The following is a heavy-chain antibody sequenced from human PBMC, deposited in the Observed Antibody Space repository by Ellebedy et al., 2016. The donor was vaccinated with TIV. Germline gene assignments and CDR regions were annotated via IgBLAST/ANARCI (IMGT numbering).Heavy chain of an antibody. V-gene: IGHV4-59*01. CDR3: ARDQGYYDSSGYYSYDAFDI. CDR1: GGSISSYY. Sequence: MPSETLSLTCTVSGGSISSYYWSWIRQPPGKGLEWIGYIYYSGSTNYNPSLKSRVTISVDTSKNQFSLKLSSVTAADTAVYYCARDQGYYDSSGYYSYDAFDIWGQGTMVTVSS. D-gene: IGHD3-22*01. J-gene: IGHJ3*02. CDR2: IYYSGST.